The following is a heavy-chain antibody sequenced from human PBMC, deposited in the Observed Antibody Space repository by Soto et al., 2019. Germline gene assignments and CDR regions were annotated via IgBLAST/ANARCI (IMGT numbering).Heavy chain of an antibody. J-gene: IGHJ6*02. V-gene: IGHV1-69*01. D-gene: IGHD2-2*01. CDR2: IIPISETT. CDR3: ARSQGSSTSLEIYYYYYYGMDV. CDR1: GGTFSSYA. Sequence: QVQLVQSGAEVKKPGSSVKVSCKASGGTFSSYAISWVRQAPGQGLEWMGGIIPISETTNYAQKFQGRVTITADESKSTAYMELSSLRSEDMAVYYCARSQGSSTSLEIYYYYYYGMDVWGQGTKVTVSS.